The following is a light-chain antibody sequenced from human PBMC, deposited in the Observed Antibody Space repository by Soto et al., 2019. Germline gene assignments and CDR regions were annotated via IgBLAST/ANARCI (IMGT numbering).Light chain of an antibody. CDR2: EVT. Sequence: QSALAQPASVSGSPGQSITISCSGTSSDVGKYDAVSWYQQHPGKAPKFIIYEVTKRPSGISDRFSGSKSGNTASLTISGLQAEDEADYYCCSYTTIDPVVFGGGTKLTVL. CDR1: SSDVGKYDA. CDR3: CSYTTIDPVV. V-gene: IGLV2-23*02. J-gene: IGLJ2*01.